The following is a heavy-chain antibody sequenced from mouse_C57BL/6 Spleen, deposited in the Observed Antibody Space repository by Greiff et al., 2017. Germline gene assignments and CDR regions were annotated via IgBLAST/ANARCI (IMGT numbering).Heavy chain of an antibody. CDR2: IYPRSGNT. V-gene: IGHV1-81*01. CDR3: ARWDYGSSPDWYFDV. Sequence: QVQLQQSGAELARPGASVKLSCKASGYTFTSYGISWVKQRTGQGLEWIGEIYPRSGNTYYNEKFKGKATLTADKSSSSAYMELRSLTSEDSAVYFCARWDYGSSPDWYFDVWGTGTTVTVSS. CDR1: GYTFTSYG. J-gene: IGHJ1*03. D-gene: IGHD1-1*01.